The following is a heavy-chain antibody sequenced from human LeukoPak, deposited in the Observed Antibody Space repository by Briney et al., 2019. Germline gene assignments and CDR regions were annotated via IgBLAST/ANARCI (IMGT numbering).Heavy chain of an antibody. Sequence: GGSLRLSCAASGFTFSSYAMSWVRQAPGKGLEWVSAISGSGGSTYYADSVKGRFTISRDNSKNTLYLQMNSLRAEDTAVYYCATRLYSSSWYPFGYWGQGTLVTVSS. CDR3: ATRLYSSSWYPFGY. J-gene: IGHJ4*02. CDR2: ISGSGGST. D-gene: IGHD6-13*01. CDR1: GFTFSSYA. V-gene: IGHV3-23*01.